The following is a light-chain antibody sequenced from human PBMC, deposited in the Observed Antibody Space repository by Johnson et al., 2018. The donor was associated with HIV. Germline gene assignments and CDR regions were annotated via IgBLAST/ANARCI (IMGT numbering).Light chain of an antibody. CDR2: DNN. Sequence: QSVLTQPPSVSAAPGQKVTISCSGSSSNIGNNYVSWYQQLPGTAPKLLIYDNNKRPSGIPDRFSGSKSGTSATLVIPGLPTVDEADYYCATWDSSLSAYVFGPGTKVTIL. CDR1: SSNIGNNY. V-gene: IGLV1-51*01. CDR3: ATWDSSLSAYV. J-gene: IGLJ1*01.